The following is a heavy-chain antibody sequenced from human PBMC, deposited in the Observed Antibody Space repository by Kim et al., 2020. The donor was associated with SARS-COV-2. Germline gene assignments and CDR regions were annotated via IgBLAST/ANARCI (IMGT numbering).Heavy chain of an antibody. CDR2: ISYDGSNK. V-gene: IGHV3-30*04. CDR1: GFTFSSYA. J-gene: IGHJ4*02. Sequence: GGSLRLSCAASGFTFSSYAMHWVRQAPGKGLEWVAVISYDGSNKYYADSVKGRFTISRDNSKNTLYLQMNSLRAEDTAVYYCARDPGWELHHFDYWGQGTLVTVSS. D-gene: IGHD1-26*01. CDR3: ARDPGWELHHFDY.